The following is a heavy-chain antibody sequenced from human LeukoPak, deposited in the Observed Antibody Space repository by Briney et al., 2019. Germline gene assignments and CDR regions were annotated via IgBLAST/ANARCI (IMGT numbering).Heavy chain of an antibody. D-gene: IGHD5-24*01. CDR2: IYYSGST. V-gene: IGHV4-31*03. J-gene: IGHJ4*02. Sequence: SETLSLTCTVSGGSISSGGYYWSWIRQHPGKGLEWIGYIYYSGSTYYNPSLKSRVTISVDTSKNQFSLKLSSVTAADTAVYYCARHREMATITWTRTWFDYWGQGTLVTVSS. CDR1: GGSISSGGYY. CDR3: ARHREMATITWTRTWFDY.